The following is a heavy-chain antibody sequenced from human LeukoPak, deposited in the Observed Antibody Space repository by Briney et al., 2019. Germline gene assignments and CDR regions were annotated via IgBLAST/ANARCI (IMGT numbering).Heavy chain of an antibody. CDR3: ATKQWLAPPPDS. V-gene: IGHV3-74*01. Sequence: GGSLRLSCAASGFTFSKYWMLWVRQAPGKGLESVSRINTDGTVTTYADSVKGRFTVSRDNADNTMFLQMSSVRDEDTAVYYCATKQWLAPPPDSWGQGTRVTVSS. J-gene: IGHJ4*02. CDR2: INTDGTVT. D-gene: IGHD6-19*01. CDR1: GFTFSKYW.